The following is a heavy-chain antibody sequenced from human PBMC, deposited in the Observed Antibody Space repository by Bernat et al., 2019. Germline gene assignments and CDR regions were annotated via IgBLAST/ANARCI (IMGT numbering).Heavy chain of an antibody. V-gene: IGHV3-33*01. CDR3: AGEIGMVRGVIISHWFDP. Sequence: QVQLVESGGGVVQPGRSLRLSCAASGFTFSNYGMHWVHQAPGKGLEWVAVIWYDGSNKYYADSVKGRFTISRDNSKNTLYLQMNSLRAEDTAVYYCAGEIGMVRGVIISHWFDPWGQGTLVTVSS. J-gene: IGHJ5*02. D-gene: IGHD3-10*01. CDR2: IWYDGSNK. CDR1: GFTFSNYG.